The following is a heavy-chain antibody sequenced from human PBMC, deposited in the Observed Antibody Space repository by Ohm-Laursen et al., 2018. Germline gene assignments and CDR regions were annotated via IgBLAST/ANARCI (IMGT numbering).Heavy chain of an antibody. CDR2: IYYSGNT. D-gene: IGHD3-22*01. CDR1: GGSISSGGYY. J-gene: IGHJ5*01. V-gene: IGHV4-31*03. Sequence: PSETLSLTCTVSGGSISSGGYYWTWIRQHPGKGLEWIGYIYYSGNTYYNPSLKSRVTISVDTSKNQFSLKLSSVTAADTAVYYCARALTYYYENPEFWIDSWGQGTLVTVSS. CDR3: ARALTYYYENPEFWIDS.